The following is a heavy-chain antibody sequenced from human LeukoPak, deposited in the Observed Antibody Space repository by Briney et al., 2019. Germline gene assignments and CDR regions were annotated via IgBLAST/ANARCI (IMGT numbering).Heavy chain of an antibody. D-gene: IGHD4-17*01. V-gene: IGHV1-2*02. CDR3: ARDSPYGDYVYFDY. Sequence: GASVKVSCKASGYTFTGYYMHWVRQAPGQGLEWMGWIIPNSGGTNYAQKFQGRVTMTRDTSISTAYMELSRLRSDDTAVYYCARDSPYGDYVYFDYWGQGTLVTVSS. J-gene: IGHJ4*02. CDR2: IIPNSGGT. CDR1: GYTFTGYY.